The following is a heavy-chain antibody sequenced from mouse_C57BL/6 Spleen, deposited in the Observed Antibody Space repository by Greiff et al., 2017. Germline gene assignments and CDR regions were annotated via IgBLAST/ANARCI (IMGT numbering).Heavy chain of an antibody. CDR1: GYTFTSYW. J-gene: IGHJ2*01. CDR3: ARFTTVVATTSYFDY. CDR2: IDPSDSYT. D-gene: IGHD1-1*01. V-gene: IGHV1-69*01. Sequence: QVQLQQSGAELVMPGASVKLSCKASGYTFTSYWMHWVKQRPGQGLEWIGEIDPSDSYTNYNQKFKGKSTLTVDKSSSTAYMQLSSLTSEDSAVYYCARFTTVVATTSYFDYWGQGTTLTVSS.